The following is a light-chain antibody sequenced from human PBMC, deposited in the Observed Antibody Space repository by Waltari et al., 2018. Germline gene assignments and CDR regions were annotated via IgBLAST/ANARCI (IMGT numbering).Light chain of an antibody. J-gene: IGLJ3*02. V-gene: IGLV2-14*01. Sequence: QSALTQPASVSGSPGQSITISCTGSSNDIGGYDYVSWYQHYPGKAPKRILYDVNDRPSGVSGRFSGSKSANTASLAISGLQAEDEAYYFCCSYTTINTWVFGGGTYLTVL. CDR1: SNDIGGYDY. CDR3: CSYTTINTWV. CDR2: DVN.